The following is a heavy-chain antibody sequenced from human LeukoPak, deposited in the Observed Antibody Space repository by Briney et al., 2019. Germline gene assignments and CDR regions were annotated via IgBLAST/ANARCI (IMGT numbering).Heavy chain of an antibody. J-gene: IGHJ4*02. Sequence: SETLSLTCTVFGDSISTFYWSWIRQPAGKGLEWIGRFYTSGSANYNASLKSRVTMSVDTSKNQFFLKLSSVTAADTAVYYCARNGGSYSFDYWGQGTLVTVSS. V-gene: IGHV4-4*07. D-gene: IGHD1-26*01. CDR3: ARNGGSYSFDY. CDR2: FYTSGSA. CDR1: GDSISTFY.